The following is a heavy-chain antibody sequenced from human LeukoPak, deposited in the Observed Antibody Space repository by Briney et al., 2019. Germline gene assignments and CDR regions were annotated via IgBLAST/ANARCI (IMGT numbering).Heavy chain of an antibody. J-gene: IGHJ4*02. CDR2: IYPNNGGT. D-gene: IGHD5-18*01. CDR3: ARSLEKYSYGYFDY. V-gene: IGHV1-2*02. Sequence: ASVKVSCKASGYTFTGYYMHWVRQAPGQELEWMGWIYPNNGGTNYAQNFQGRVTMARDTSMSTAYMELSSLRSDDTAVYYCARSLEKYSYGYFDYWGQGTLVTVSS. CDR1: GYTFTGYY.